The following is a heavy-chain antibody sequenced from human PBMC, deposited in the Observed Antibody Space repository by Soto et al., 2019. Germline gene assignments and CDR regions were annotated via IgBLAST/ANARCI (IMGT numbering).Heavy chain of an antibody. CDR1: GYTFTSYA. CDR3: ARGRFGEDRAHYFDY. Sequence: QVQLVQSGAEVKKPGASVKVSCKASGYTFTSYAMHWVRQAPGQRLEWMGWINAGNGNTKYSQKFQGRVTITRDTSASTAYMELSSLRSEDTAVYYCARGRFGEDRAHYFDYWGQGTLVTVSS. V-gene: IGHV1-3*01. CDR2: INAGNGNT. D-gene: IGHD3-10*01. J-gene: IGHJ4*02.